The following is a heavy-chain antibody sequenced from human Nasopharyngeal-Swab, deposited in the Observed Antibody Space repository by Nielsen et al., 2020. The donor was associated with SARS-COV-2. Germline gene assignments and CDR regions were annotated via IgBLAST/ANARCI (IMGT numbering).Heavy chain of an antibody. Sequence: GSLRLSCTVSGGSISSYYWSWIRQPPGKGLEWIGYIYYSGSTYYNPSLKSRVTISVDTSKNQFSLKLSSVTAADTAVYYCARDRRGSYYDIKFDYWGQGTLVNRLL. CDR1: GGSISSYY. J-gene: IGHJ4*02. D-gene: IGHD1-26*01. V-gene: IGHV4-59*01. CDR3: ARDRRGSYYDIKFDY. CDR2: IYYSGST.